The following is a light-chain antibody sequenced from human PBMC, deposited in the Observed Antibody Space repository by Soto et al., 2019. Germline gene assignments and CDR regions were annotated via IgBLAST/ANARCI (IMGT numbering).Light chain of an antibody. CDR2: DAS. CDR3: QQYNSYPWT. J-gene: IGKJ1*01. Sequence: DIQMTKSPSTLSASVGDRVTITCRASQSISSWLAWYQQKPGKAPKLLIYDASSLESGVPSRFSGSGSGTEFTLTITSLQPDHFATYYCQQYNSYPWTFGQGTKVEIK. CDR1: QSISSW. V-gene: IGKV1-5*01.